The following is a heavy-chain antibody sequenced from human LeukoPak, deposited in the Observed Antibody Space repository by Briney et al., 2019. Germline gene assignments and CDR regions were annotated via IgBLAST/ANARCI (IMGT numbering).Heavy chain of an antibody. D-gene: IGHD3-22*01. J-gene: IGHJ4*02. CDR2: ISYDGSNK. Sequence: GGSLRLSCAASGFTFSSYGMHWVRQAPGKGLEWVAVISYDGSNKYYADSVKGRFTISRDNSKNTLYLQMNSLRAEDTAVYYCANTVITMIVVAPIGYWGQGTLATVSS. CDR1: GFTFSSYG. CDR3: ANTVITMIVVAPIGY. V-gene: IGHV3-30*18.